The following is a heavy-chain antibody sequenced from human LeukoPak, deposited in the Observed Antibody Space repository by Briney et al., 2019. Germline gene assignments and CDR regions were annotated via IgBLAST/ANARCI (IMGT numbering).Heavy chain of an antibody. V-gene: IGHV1-18*01. CDR1: GYTFTSYG. Sequence: ASVKVSCKASGYTFTSYGINWVRQAPGQGLEWMGWIRVYNGNTNYAQKLQGRVTMTTDTSTSTAYMELRSLRSDDTAVYYCARLAVAGTNWFDPWGQGTLVTVSS. CDR3: ARLAVAGTNWFDP. D-gene: IGHD6-19*01. CDR2: IRVYNGNT. J-gene: IGHJ5*02.